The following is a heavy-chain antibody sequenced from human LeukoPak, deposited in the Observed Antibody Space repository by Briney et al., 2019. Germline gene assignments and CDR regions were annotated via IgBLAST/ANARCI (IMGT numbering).Heavy chain of an antibody. J-gene: IGHJ5*02. Sequence: ASVKVSCKASGYTFTNHYMHWVRQAPGQGLEWLGLISPSGDKTWNARKFQGRVTMTRDMSTSTDYLELSSLRSEDTAVYYCARDNSVGDYAWWFDPWGQGTLVTVSS. CDR1: GYTFTNHY. V-gene: IGHV1-46*01. D-gene: IGHD1-26*01. CDR3: ARDNSVGDYAWWFDP. CDR2: ISPSGDKT.